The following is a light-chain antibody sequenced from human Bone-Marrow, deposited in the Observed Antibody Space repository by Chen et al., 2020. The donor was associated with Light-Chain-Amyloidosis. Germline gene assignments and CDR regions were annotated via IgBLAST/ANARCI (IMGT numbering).Light chain of an antibody. CDR2: DVT. J-gene: IGLJ3*02. V-gene: IGLV2-14*03. CDR1: RSDVGGYNF. CDR3: SSYTVSSTWV. Sequence: QSALTQPASVSGSPGQSITISCTGSRSDVGGYNFVSWYQQLPGQAPKLLIYDVTNRPSGVSYRFSGSKSGNTASLTVSGLQAEDEADYYCSSYTVSSTWVFGGGTKLTVL.